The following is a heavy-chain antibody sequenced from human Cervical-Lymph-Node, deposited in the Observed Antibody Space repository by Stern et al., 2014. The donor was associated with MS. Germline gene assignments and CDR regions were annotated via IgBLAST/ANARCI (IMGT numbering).Heavy chain of an antibody. J-gene: IGHJ4*02. D-gene: IGHD5-18*01. CDR3: AKDGYSYGSPSNFDY. CDR1: GFTFSSYA. CDR2: ISGSGGST. Sequence: EVQLVESGGGLVQPGGSLRLSCAASGFTFSSYAMSWVRQAPGQGLEWGSTISGSGGSTYYADSVKGRFTISRDNSKNTLYLQMNSLRAEDTAVYYCAKDGYSYGSPSNFDYWGQGTLVTVSS. V-gene: IGHV3-23*04.